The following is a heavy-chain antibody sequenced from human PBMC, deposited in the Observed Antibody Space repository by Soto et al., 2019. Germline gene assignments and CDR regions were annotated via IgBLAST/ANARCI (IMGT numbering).Heavy chain of an antibody. Sequence: QVQLVESGGGVVQPGRSLRLSCAASGFTFSNLGMHWVRQAPGKGLEWVAVIWFDGSNQYYADSVKGRFTISRDNSKNTLYLQMNNLRAEDTAVYYCVRPRGGQPGPFDDWGQGTLVTVSS. CDR3: VRPRGGQPGPFDD. D-gene: IGHD3-16*01. CDR2: IWFDGSNQ. CDR1: GFTFSNLG. J-gene: IGHJ4*02. V-gene: IGHV3-33*01.